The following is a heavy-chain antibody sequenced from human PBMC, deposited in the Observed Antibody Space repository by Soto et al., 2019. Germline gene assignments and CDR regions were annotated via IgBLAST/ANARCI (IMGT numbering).Heavy chain of an antibody. Sequence: GESLKISCKGSGYSFSNWWIAWVRQMPGKGLEHMGIIYPSDSQTRYSPSFQGQVTISADKSISTAYLQWSSLKASDTAIYYCARHGFYGDYSSNYFDPWGQGTLVTVSS. V-gene: IGHV5-51*01. J-gene: IGHJ5*02. CDR3: ARHGFYGDYSSNYFDP. CDR2: IYPSDSQT. D-gene: IGHD4-17*01. CDR1: GYSFSNWW.